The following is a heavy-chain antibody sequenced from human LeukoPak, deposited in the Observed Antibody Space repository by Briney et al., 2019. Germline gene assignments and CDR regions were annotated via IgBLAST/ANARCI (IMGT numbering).Heavy chain of an antibody. J-gene: IGHJ5*02. V-gene: IGHV1-69*06. Sequence: SVKVSCKASGGTFSSYAISWVRQAPGQGLEWMGGIIPIFGTANYAQKFQGRVTITADKSTSTAYMELSSLRSEDTAVYYCAREGRVVVAATNNWFDPWGQGTLVTVSS. CDR2: IIPIFGTA. D-gene: IGHD2-15*01. CDR3: AREGRVVVAATNNWFDP. CDR1: GGTFSSYA.